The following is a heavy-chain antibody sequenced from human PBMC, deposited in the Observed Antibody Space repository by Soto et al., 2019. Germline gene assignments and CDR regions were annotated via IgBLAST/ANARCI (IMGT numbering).Heavy chain of an antibody. CDR3: ARRYYDSPGYYAFAD. D-gene: IGHD3-22*01. Sequence: ASVKVSCKGCGYSFTSYGISRLPPAPAQGLEWIGWISAYNGDTKYAQKLPGRVTMTTETSTSTAYXEMRSLRSDDTPVYGCARRYYDSPGYYAFADWGQATQVTVSS. CDR2: ISAYNGDT. J-gene: IGHJ4*01. CDR1: GYSFTSYG. V-gene: IGHV1-18*01.